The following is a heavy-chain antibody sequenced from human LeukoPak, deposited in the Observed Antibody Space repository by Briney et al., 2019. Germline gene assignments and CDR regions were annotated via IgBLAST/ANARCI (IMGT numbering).Heavy chain of an antibody. CDR2: IYYSGST. CDR1: GGSLSSYY. J-gene: IGHJ4*02. Sequence: SETLSLTCTVSGGSLSSYYWSWIRQPPGKGLEWIGYIYYSGSTNYNPSLKSRVTISVDTSKNQFSLKLSSVTAADTAVYYCARASDYGDYGLYGYWGQGTLVTVSS. CDR3: ARASDYGDYGLYGY. D-gene: IGHD4-17*01. V-gene: IGHV4-59*01.